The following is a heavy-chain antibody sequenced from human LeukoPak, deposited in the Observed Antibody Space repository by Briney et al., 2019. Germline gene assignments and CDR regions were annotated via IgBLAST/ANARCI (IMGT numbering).Heavy chain of an antibody. J-gene: IGHJ4*02. Sequence: GGSLRLSCAASGLTFSSYGMHWVRQAPGKGLEWVAVIWYDGSNKYYADSVKGRFTISRDNSKNTLYLQMNSLRAEDTAVYYCARDGQWLVWYFDYWGQGTLVTVSS. CDR3: ARDGQWLVWYFDY. D-gene: IGHD6-19*01. V-gene: IGHV3-33*01. CDR1: GLTFSSYG. CDR2: IWYDGSNK.